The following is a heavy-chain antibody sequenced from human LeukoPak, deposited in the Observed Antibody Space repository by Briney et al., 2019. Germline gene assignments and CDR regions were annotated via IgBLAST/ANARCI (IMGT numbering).Heavy chain of an antibody. V-gene: IGHV3-30*02. J-gene: IGHJ4*02. CDR2: IRYDGSNK. Sequence: PGGSLRLSCAASGFTFSSYAMHWVRQAPGKGLEWVAFIRYDGSNKYYADSVKGRFTISRDNSKNTLYLQMNSLRAEDTAVYYCAKDSQQLVAHFDYWGQGTLVTVSS. D-gene: IGHD6-13*01. CDR1: GFTFSSYA. CDR3: AKDSQQLVAHFDY.